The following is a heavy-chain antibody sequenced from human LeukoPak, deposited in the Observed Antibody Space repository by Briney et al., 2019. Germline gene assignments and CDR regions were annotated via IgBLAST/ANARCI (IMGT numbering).Heavy chain of an antibody. CDR2: ISSSSSYI. CDR1: GFTFSSYS. V-gene: IGHV3-21*01. CDR3: ARDAEASVAGNLYYYYYYMDV. Sequence: GGSLRLSCAASGFTFSSYSMNWVRQAPGKGLEWVSSISSSSSYIYYADSVKGRFTISRDNAENSLYLQMNSLRAEDTAVYYCARDAEASVAGNLYYYYYYMDVWGKGTTVTVSS. D-gene: IGHD6-19*01. J-gene: IGHJ6*03.